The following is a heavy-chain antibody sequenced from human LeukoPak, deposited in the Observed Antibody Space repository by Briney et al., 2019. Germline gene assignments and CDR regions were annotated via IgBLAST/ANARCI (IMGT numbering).Heavy chain of an antibody. D-gene: IGHD1-26*01. CDR2: IHHSGTT. Sequence: SETLSLTCGVSGGSFSGFYWSWIRQPPGGGLEWIGEIHHSGTTNYNPSLKSRVTISLDTSTTQFSLRLTSVTAADTAVYFCARLGSYQDFWGQGALVTVSS. V-gene: IGHV4-34*01. CDR1: GGSFSGFY. J-gene: IGHJ4*02. CDR3: ARLGSYQDF.